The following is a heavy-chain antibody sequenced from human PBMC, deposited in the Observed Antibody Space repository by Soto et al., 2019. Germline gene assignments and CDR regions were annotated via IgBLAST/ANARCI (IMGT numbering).Heavy chain of an antibody. J-gene: IGHJ5*01. V-gene: IGHV4-59*01. Sequence: QVQLQESGPGLVKPSETLSLTCTVSGGSITNYYWSWIRQPPGKGLEWIGFIYYTGNTSYSPSLKSRLAILVDTPETQFSLKLSSVTAGDRAGSYWARGRGGGSGSYDSWGQGTLVTVSS. CDR1: GGSITNYY. D-gene: IGHD1-26*01. CDR2: IYYTGNT. CDR3: ARGRGGGSGSYDS.